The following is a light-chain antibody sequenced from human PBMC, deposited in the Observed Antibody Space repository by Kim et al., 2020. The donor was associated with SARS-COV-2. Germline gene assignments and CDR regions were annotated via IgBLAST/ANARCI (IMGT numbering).Light chain of an antibody. J-gene: IGKJ1*01. CDR2: GAS. V-gene: IGKV3-15*01. Sequence: SPGERDTLSCRASQSVSRNLAWYQQKPGQAPRLLIYGASTRATGIPARFSGSGSGTEFTLTISSLQSEDFAVYYCQQYNNWPPGSFGQGTKVEIK. CDR1: QSVSRN. CDR3: QQYNNWPPGS.